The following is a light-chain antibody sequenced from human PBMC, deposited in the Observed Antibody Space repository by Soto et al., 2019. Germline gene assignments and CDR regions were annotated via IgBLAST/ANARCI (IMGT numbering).Light chain of an antibody. J-gene: IGLJ2*01. CDR1: TSDVGYYDY. V-gene: IGLV2-14*01. CDR3: SSYTRTTTVV. Sequence: QSALTQPASVSGSPRQSITISCTGTTSDVGYYDYVAWYQQHPGKAPKLIIYEVSNRPSGVSDRFSGSKSGNTASLTISGLQTEDEADYYCSSYTRTTTVVFGGGTKVTVL. CDR2: EVS.